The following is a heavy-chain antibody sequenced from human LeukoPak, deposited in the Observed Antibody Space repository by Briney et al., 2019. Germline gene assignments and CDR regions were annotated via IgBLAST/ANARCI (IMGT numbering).Heavy chain of an antibody. CDR1: GGSISSYY. CDR2: IYYSGST. J-gene: IGHJ6*02. D-gene: IGHD6-19*01. CDR3: ARHKRAKAVAGTFYYGMDV. Sequence: SETLSLTCTVSGGSISSYYWSWIRQPPGKGLEWIGNIYYSGSTNYNPSLKSRVTISVDTSKDQFSLKLSSVTAADTAVYYCARHKRAKAVAGTFYYGMDVWGQGNTVTVSS. V-gene: IGHV4-59*08.